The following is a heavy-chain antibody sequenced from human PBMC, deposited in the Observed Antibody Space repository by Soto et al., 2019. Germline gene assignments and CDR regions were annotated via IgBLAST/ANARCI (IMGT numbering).Heavy chain of an antibody. J-gene: IGHJ5*02. Sequence: QVQLQESGPGLLKPSGTLSLTCDVSGGSLYSSNWWTWVRQTPGKGLEWIGEIHHSGSTNYNPSLYARVTIPENKPKSQSYLNLACVTAAYTTLYYCARRGGGVFGVFMFDWLAPGGQGTQAT. CDR1: GGSLYSSNW. V-gene: IGHV4-4*02. CDR2: IHHSGST. CDR3: ARRGGGVFGVFMFDWLAP. D-gene: IGHD3-3*01.